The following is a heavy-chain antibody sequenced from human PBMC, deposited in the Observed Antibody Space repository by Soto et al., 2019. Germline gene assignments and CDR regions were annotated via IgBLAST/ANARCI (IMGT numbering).Heavy chain of an antibody. CDR2: INSDGSST. Sequence: HPGGSLRLSCAASGFTFSSYWMHWVRQAPGKGLVWVSRINSDGSSTSYADSVKGRFTISRDNAKNTLYLQMNSLRAEDTAVYYSARSPGYSSSWYNNWFDPWGQGTLVTVSS. CDR1: GFTFSSYW. V-gene: IGHV3-74*01. J-gene: IGHJ5*02. CDR3: ARSPGYSSSWYNNWFDP. D-gene: IGHD6-13*01.